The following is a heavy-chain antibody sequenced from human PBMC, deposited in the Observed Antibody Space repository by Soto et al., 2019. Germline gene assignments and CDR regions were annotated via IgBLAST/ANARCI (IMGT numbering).Heavy chain of an antibody. CDR3: ARGDIVATIYWFDP. J-gene: IGHJ5*02. CDR1: GFTFSSYS. Sequence: EVQLVESGGGLVKPGGSLRLSCAASGFTFSSYSMNWVRQAPGKGLEWVSPISSSSSYIYYADSVKGRFTISRDNAKNSLYLQMNSLRAEDTAVYYCARGDIVATIYWFDPWGQGTLVTVSS. V-gene: IGHV3-21*01. CDR2: ISSSSSYI. D-gene: IGHD5-12*01.